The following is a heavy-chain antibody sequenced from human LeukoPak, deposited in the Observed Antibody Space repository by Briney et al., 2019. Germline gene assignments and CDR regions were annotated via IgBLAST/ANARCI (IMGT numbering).Heavy chain of an antibody. CDR3: ARDQAYYDFWCGSDAFDI. V-gene: IGHV4-59*01. CDR2: IYYSGST. J-gene: IGHJ3*02. D-gene: IGHD3-3*01. CDR1: GGSISSYY. Sequence: SETLSLTCTVSGGSISSYYWSWIRQPPGKGLEWIGYIYYSGSTNYNPSLKSRVTISVDTSKNQFSLKLSSVTAADTAVYYCARDQAYYDFWCGSDAFDIWGQGTMVTVSS.